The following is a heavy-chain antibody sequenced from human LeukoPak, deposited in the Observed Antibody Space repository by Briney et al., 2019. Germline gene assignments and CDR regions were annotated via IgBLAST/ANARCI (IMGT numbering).Heavy chain of an antibody. CDR3: ATPLDYFDSSGYHQGGD. J-gene: IGHJ4*02. V-gene: IGHV3-7*03. Sequence: GGSLRLSCAASGFTFSSHWMTWVRQAPGKGLEWVANTNEAGSGQNYGDSVKGRFTISRDNAKNSLYLQMDSLRAEDTAVYYCATPLDYFDSSGYHQGGDWGQGTLVTVSS. CDR2: TNEAGSGQ. D-gene: IGHD3-22*01. CDR1: GFTFSSHW.